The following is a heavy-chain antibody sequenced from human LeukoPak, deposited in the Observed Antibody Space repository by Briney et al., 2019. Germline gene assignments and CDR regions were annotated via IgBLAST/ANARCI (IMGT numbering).Heavy chain of an antibody. D-gene: IGHD3-16*01. CDR1: GYTFTSYD. Sequence: ASVKVSCKASGYTFTSYDINWVRQATGQGLEWMGWMNPNSGNTGYAQKFQGRVTMTRNTSISTAYMELSSLRSEDTAVYYCARRSYGLVLFHTHNWFGPWGQGTLVTVSS. CDR3: ARRSYGLVLFHTHNWFGP. V-gene: IGHV1-8*01. J-gene: IGHJ5*02. CDR2: MNPNSGNT.